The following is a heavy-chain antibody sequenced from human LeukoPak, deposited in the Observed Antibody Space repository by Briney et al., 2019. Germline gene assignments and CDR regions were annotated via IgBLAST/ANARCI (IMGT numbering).Heavy chain of an antibody. CDR1: GGSISSYY. Sequence: SETLSLTCTVSGGSISSYYWSWIRQPPGKGLEWIGYIYYSGSTNYNPSLKSRVTISVDTSKNQFSLKLSSVTAADTAVYYCARITGDRVKYYFDYWGQGTLVTVSS. CDR3: ARITGDRVKYYFDY. V-gene: IGHV4-59*01. J-gene: IGHJ4*02. D-gene: IGHD7-27*01. CDR2: IYYSGST.